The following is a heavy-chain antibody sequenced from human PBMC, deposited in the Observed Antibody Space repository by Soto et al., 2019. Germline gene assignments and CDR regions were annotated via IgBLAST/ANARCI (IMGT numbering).Heavy chain of an antibody. CDR3: ARDGPDCSSTSCYIRYYYYGMDV. CDR2: ISAYNGNT. J-gene: IGHJ6*02. CDR1: GYTFTGYG. D-gene: IGHD2-2*02. Sequence: ASVKVSCKASGYTFTGYGISWVRQAPGQGLEWMGWISAYNGNTNYAQKLQGRVTMTTDTSTSTAYMELRSLRSDDTAVYYCARDGPDCSSTSCYIRYYYYGMDVWGQGTTVTVSS. V-gene: IGHV1-18*01.